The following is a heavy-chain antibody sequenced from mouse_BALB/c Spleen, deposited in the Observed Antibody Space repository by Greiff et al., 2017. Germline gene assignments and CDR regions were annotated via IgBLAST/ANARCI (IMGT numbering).Heavy chain of an antibody. CDR3: ARSTMITSDWYFDV. D-gene: IGHD2-4*01. Sequence: QVQLKESGAELARPGASVKMSCKASGYTFTSYTMHWVKQRPGQGLEWIGYINPSSGYTNYNQKFKDKATLTADKSSSTAYMQLSSLTSEDSAVYYCARSTMITSDWYFDVWGAGTTVTVSS. J-gene: IGHJ1*01. CDR1: GYTFTSYT. V-gene: IGHV1-4*01. CDR2: INPSSGYT.